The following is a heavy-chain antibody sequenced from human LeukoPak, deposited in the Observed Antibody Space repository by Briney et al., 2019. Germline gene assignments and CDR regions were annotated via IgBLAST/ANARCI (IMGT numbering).Heavy chain of an antibody. D-gene: IGHD1-1*01. V-gene: IGHV3-33*06. Sequence: GGSLRLSCAASGFTFSSYGLLWVRQAPGKGLEGVAVIWYDGSNKYYADSVKGRFTISRDNSKNTLYLQMNSLRAEDTAVYYCAKDLRYNWSTTCLFDYWGGGTRVTVSS. CDR3: AKDLRYNWSTTCLFDY. CDR2: IWYDGSNK. CDR1: GFTFSSYG. J-gene: IGHJ4*02.